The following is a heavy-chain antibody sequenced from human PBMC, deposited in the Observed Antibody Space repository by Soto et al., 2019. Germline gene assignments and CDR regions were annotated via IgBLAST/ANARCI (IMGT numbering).Heavy chain of an antibody. J-gene: IGHJ6*02. Sequence: ASVKVSCKASGYTFTSYYMHWVRQAPGQGLEWMGIINPSGGSTSYAQKFQGRVTMTRDTSTSTVYMELSSLRSEDTAVYYCARVSEGHDFWSGYYTGSYYYYYGMDVWGQGTTVTVYS. CDR1: GYTFTSYY. CDR3: ARVSEGHDFWSGYYTGSYYYYYGMDV. D-gene: IGHD3-3*01. V-gene: IGHV1-46*01. CDR2: INPSGGST.